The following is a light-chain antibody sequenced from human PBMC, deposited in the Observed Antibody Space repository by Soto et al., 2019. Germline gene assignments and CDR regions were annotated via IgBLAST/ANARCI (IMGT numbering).Light chain of an antibody. CDR3: QQRSNWPYT. V-gene: IGKV3-11*01. Sequence: EIVLTQSPATLSLSPGERATLSCRASQSVSSYLAWYQQKPGQAPRLLIYDASSSATGIPARFSGSGSGTDFTLTISSLEPEDFAVYYCQQRSNWPYTVGQGTKLEIK. CDR1: QSVSSY. CDR2: DAS. J-gene: IGKJ2*01.